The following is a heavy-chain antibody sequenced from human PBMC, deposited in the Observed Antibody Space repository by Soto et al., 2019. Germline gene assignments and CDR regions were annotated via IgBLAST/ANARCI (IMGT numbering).Heavy chain of an antibody. CDR2: INAGSGNA. J-gene: IGHJ5*02. Sequence: QVQLVQSGAEVKKPGASVKVSCKASGYSFLTYSIHWVRQAPGQRLEWMGSINAGSGNAKYSPKFQDRVTITRDTSATTAYMELSSLRSEDTAVYFCARNRLLWFEDFDPWGQGTLVTVSS. CDR3: ARNRLLWFEDFDP. CDR1: GYSFLTYS. D-gene: IGHD3-10*01. V-gene: IGHV1-3*01.